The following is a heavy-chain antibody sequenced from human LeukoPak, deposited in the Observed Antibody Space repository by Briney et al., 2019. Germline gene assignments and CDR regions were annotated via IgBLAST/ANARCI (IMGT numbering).Heavy chain of an antibody. CDR3: ARVDYGDYFDY. Sequence: SEALSLTCTVSGGSISSYYWSLIRPPPGEGLGWIGFIYYSGSTNYNPSLKSRVTISVDTSKNQFSLKLSSVTAADTAVYYGARVDYGDYFDYWGQGTLVTVSS. CDR1: GGSISSYY. CDR2: IYYSGST. V-gene: IGHV4-59*01. D-gene: IGHD4-17*01. J-gene: IGHJ4*02.